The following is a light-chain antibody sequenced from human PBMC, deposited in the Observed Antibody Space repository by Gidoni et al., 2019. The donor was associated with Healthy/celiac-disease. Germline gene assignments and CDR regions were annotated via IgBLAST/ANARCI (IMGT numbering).Light chain of an antibody. CDR1: QSVSSN. Sequence: IVMTQSPATLSVSPGERATLSCRASQSVSSNLAWYQQKPGQAPRLLIYGASTRATGIPARFSGSGSGTEFTLTSSSLKSEDFAVYYCQKYNNWWTFGQGTKVEIK. CDR3: QKYNNWWT. J-gene: IGKJ1*01. V-gene: IGKV3-15*01. CDR2: GAS.